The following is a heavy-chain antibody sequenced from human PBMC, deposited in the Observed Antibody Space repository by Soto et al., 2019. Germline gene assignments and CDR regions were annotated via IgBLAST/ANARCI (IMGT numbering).Heavy chain of an antibody. D-gene: IGHD4-17*01. CDR1: GYTFTSYA. V-gene: IGHV1-3*05. CDR2: INAGNGNT. J-gene: IGHJ4*02. CDR3: ASESYGGEFDY. Sequence: QVQLVQSGAEEKKPGASVKVSCKASGYTFTSYAMHWVRQAPGQSLEWMGWINAGNGNTKYSQKFQGRVTITRDTSASTAYMALSSLSSEDTAVYYCASESYGGEFDYWGQGNLVTVSS.